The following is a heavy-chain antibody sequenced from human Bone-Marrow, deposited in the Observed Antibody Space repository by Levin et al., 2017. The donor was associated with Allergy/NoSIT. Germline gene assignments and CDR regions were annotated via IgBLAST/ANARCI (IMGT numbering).Heavy chain of an antibody. Sequence: SQTLSLTCNVSGDSISSSSSYWGWIRQPPGKGLEWIGGVLYTGAAFHNPSLKNRLTISVDTSNDQFSLKIDSVTATDTAVYYCARTETRGLDWYFDLWGRGTLVTVSS. D-gene: IGHD2-2*01. CDR1: GDSISSSSSY. CDR3: ARTETRGLDWYFDL. V-gene: IGHV4-39*01. CDR2: VLYTGAA. J-gene: IGHJ2*01.